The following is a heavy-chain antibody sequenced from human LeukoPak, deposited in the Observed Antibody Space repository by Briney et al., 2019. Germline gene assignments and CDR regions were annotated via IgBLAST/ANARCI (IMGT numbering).Heavy chain of an antibody. D-gene: IGHD6-13*01. CDR1: GFTFSTYS. CDR3: VKGGQQQWVRIWFDP. Sequence: GGSLRLSCSASGFTFSTYSMHWVRQTPGKGLEHVSAINPNGGTTDYAASVKGRFTISRDNSKNTLYLQMSSLRAEDTAVYYCVKGGQQQWVRIWFDPWGQGTLVT. V-gene: IGHV3-64D*09. J-gene: IGHJ5*02. CDR2: INPNGGTT.